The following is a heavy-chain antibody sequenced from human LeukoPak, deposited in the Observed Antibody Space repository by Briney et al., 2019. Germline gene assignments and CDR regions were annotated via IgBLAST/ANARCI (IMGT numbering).Heavy chain of an antibody. CDR1: GGTFSSYA. J-gene: IGHJ5*02. Sequence: SVKVSCKASGGTFSSYAISWVRQAPGQGLEWMGGIIPIFGTATYAQKFQGRVTITADESTSTAYMELSSLRSEDTAVYYCARGHCGGDCYSSYNWFDPWGQGTLVTVSS. V-gene: IGHV1-69*13. CDR3: ARGHCGGDCYSSYNWFDP. D-gene: IGHD2-21*02. CDR2: IIPIFGTA.